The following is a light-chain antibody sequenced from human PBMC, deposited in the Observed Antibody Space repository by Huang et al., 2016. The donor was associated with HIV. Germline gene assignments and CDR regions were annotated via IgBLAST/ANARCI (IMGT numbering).Light chain of an antibody. Sequence: EIVMTQSPATLSVSPGERATLSCRASQSVSSYLAWYPHKPGKAPRPLIYGASTRATGIPARFSGSGSGTEFTLTISSLQSEDFAVYYCQQYNNWPPWTFGQGTKVEIK. CDR1: QSVSSY. CDR2: GAS. CDR3: QQYNNWPPWT. J-gene: IGKJ1*01. V-gene: IGKV3-15*01.